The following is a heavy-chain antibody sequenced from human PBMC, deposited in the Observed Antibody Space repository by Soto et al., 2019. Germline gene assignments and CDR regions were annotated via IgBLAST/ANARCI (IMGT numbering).Heavy chain of an antibody. CDR2: T. D-gene: IGHD1-26*01. CDR1: GYAFSSYW. J-gene: IGHJ4*02. Sequence: SGYAFSSYWIAWVRQMPGKGLEWMGSTYYNPSLKSRVTISVDTSKNQFSLKLSSVTAADTAVYYCARDDSEGAFDYWGQGTLVTVSS. V-gene: IGHV4-38-2*02. CDR3: ARDDSEGAFDY.